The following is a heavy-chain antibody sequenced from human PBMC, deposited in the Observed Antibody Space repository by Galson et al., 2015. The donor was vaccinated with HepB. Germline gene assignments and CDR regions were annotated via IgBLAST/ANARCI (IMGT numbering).Heavy chain of an antibody. V-gene: IGHV3-48*03. D-gene: IGHD5-18*01. CDR2: IHSSGTGI. Sequence: SLRLSCAASGFTFSSFEFNWVRQAPGKGLVWLSYIHSSGTGIFYAESVRGRFTISRDNAKNSVYLQMNSLTPEDTAVYYCARAPDTAMETASAFDIWGQGTMVTVSS. CDR3: ARAPDTAMETASAFDI. J-gene: IGHJ3*02. CDR1: GFTFSSFE.